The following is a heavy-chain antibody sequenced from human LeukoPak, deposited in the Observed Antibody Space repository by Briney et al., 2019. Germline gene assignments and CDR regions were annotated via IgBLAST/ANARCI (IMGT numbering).Heavy chain of an antibody. J-gene: IGHJ4*02. D-gene: IGHD4-17*01. CDR3: ASGDYLDY. CDR1: GFNFSAYG. CDR2: ISYDGSNK. Sequence: GGSLRLSCAASGFNFSAYGIHWVRQAPSKGLEWVALISYDGSNKNYGDSVKGRFTISRDNSKNTLYLQMNSLRAEDTAVYYCASGDYLDYWGQGTLVIVSS. V-gene: IGHV3-30*03.